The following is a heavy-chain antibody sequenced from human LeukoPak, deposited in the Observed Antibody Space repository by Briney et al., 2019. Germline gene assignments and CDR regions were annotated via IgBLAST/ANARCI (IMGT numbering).Heavy chain of an antibody. Sequence: GALLLSCAASGFTFSSYGMHWVRQAPGKGLEGVAVISYDGSNKYYADSVKGRFTISRDNSKNTLYLQMNSLRAEDTAVYYCATRYCSIAACRASSYKSLDVWGKGTTVTVSS. CDR1: GFTFSSYG. J-gene: IGHJ6*04. CDR3: ATRYCSIAACRASSYKSLDV. V-gene: IGHV3-30*03. D-gene: IGHD2-2*01. CDR2: ISYDGSNK.